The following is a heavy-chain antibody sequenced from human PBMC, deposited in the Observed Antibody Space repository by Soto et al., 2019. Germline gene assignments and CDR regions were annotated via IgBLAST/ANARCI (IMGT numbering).Heavy chain of an antibody. V-gene: IGHV5-51*01. D-gene: IGHD3-16*01. CDR1: GYRFSSYW. CDR2: IYPGDSDT. CDR3: ARQGSNGAYYYYGMDV. Sequence: GESLKISCKGSGYRFSSYWIAWVRQMPGKGLEWMGIIYPGDSDTRYSPSFEGQVTISADKSNSTAYLQWSSLKASDTAMYYCARQGSNGAYYYYGMDVWGQGTTVIVSS. J-gene: IGHJ6*02.